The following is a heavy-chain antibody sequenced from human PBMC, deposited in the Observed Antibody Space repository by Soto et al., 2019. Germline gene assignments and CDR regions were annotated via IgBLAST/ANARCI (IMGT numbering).Heavy chain of an antibody. CDR1: GFTFSSYW. V-gene: IGHV3-7*01. CDR2: IKQDGSEK. J-gene: IGHJ4*02. D-gene: IGHD6-19*01. CDR3: ARVNRGSGWYLDY. Sequence: GGSLRLSCAASGFTFSSYWMSWVRQAPGKGLEWVANIKQDGSEKYYVDSVKGRFTISRDNAKNSLYLQMNSLRAEDTAVYYCARVNRGSGWYLDYWGPGTLVTVSS.